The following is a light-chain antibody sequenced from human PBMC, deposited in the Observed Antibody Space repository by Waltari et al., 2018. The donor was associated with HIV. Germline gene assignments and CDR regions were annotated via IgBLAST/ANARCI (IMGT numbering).Light chain of an antibody. CDR3: SSYTSSGPRYVL. Sequence: SALPQPASVSGSPGQSITLSCSGTSGDVGGYNFVSWYQKHPGKAPKLITYNVSSRPSGVSIRFSGSRSANTASLTISGLQVEDEADYFCSSYTSSGPRYVLFGGGTRLTVL. V-gene: IGLV2-14*03. CDR2: NVS. CDR1: SGDVGGYNF. J-gene: IGLJ2*01.